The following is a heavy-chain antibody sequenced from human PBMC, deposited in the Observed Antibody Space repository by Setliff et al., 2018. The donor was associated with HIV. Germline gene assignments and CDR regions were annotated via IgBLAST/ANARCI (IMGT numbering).Heavy chain of an antibody. Sequence: PGGSLRLSCAVSGFTFSSYTMDWVRQAPGKGLEWVSAIGGSGGSTYYADSVKGRFTISRDNAKKSLYLQMNSLRAEDTAVYFCARGYYYGMDVWGQGTTVTVSS. V-gene: IGHV3-21*01. J-gene: IGHJ6*02. CDR2: IGGSGGST. CDR3: ARGYYYGMDV. CDR1: GFTFSSYT.